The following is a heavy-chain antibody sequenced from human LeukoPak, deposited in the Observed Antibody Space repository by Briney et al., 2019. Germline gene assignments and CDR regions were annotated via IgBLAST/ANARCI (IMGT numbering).Heavy chain of an antibody. D-gene: IGHD3-3*01. CDR2: INPNSGGT. J-gene: IGHJ4*02. CDR1: GYTFTGYY. CDR3: ARGYYDFWSGTVTSIDY. V-gene: IGHV1-2*02. Sequence: ASVKDSCKASGYTFTGYYMHWVRQAPGQGLEWMGWINPNSGGTNYAQKFQGRVTMTRDTSISTAYMELSRLRSDDTAVYYCARGYYDFWSGTVTSIDYWGQGTLVTVSS.